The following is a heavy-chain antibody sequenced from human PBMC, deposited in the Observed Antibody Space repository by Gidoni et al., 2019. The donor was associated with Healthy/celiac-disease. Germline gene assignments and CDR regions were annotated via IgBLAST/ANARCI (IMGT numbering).Heavy chain of an antibody. V-gene: IGHV1-46*03. CDR2: INPSGGST. D-gene: IGHD4-17*01. J-gene: IGHJ5*02. Sequence: QVQLVQSGAEVKKPGASVKVSCKASVYTFTSYHMHWVRQAPGQGLEWMGIINPSGGSTSYAQKFQGRVTMTRDTSTSTVYMELSSLRSEDTAVYYCARDSGGYGDYDFSWFDPWGQGTLVTVSS. CDR3: ARDSGGYGDYDFSWFDP. CDR1: VYTFTSYH.